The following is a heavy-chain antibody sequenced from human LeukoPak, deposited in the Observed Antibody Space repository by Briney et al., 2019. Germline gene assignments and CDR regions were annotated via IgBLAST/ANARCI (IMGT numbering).Heavy chain of an antibody. CDR3: ARFNGDYSLD. V-gene: IGHV3-7*01. CDR1: GFTLSSYW. J-gene: IGHJ4*02. D-gene: IGHD4-17*01. Sequence: PGGSLRLSCAASGFTLSSYWMSWVRQAPGKGLEWVANIKQDGSEKYYVDSVKGRFTISRDNAKNSLYLQMNSLRAEDTAVYYCARFNGDYSLDWGQGTLVTVSS. CDR2: IKQDGSEK.